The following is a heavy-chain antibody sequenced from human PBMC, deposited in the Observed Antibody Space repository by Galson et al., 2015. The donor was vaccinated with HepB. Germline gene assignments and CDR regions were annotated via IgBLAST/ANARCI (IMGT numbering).Heavy chain of an antibody. D-gene: IGHD3-3*01. CDR1: GFTFSNYA. J-gene: IGHJ6*02. Sequence: SLRLSCAASGFTFSNYAMHWVRQAPGQGLEWVAVISYDERNKYHGDSVKSRFTISRDNSKNTLYLQMHSLRAEDTAVYYCAKDVQVGRFLEWLSAMDVWGQGTTVTVSS. V-gene: IGHV3-30*18. CDR3: AKDVQVGRFLEWLSAMDV. CDR2: ISYDERNK.